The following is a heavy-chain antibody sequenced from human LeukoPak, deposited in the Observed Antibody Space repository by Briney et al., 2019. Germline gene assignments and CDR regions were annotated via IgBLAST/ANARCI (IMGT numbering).Heavy chain of an antibody. CDR3: TRRGGSSSSDWFDP. D-gene: IGHD6-6*01. CDR1: GGSISNYY. V-gene: IGHV4-59*08. J-gene: IGHJ5*02. CDR2: VYYTGST. Sequence: KPSETPALTCTVSGGSISNYYWSWIRQPPGEGLEWIGYVYYTGSTSYNPSLKSRVTISGDTSKNQFSLKLSSVTAADTAVYYCTRRGGSSSSDWFDPWGQGTLVIVSS.